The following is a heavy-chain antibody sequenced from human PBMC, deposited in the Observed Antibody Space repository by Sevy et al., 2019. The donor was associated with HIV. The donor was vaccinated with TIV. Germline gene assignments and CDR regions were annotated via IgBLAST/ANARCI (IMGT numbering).Heavy chain of an antibody. Sequence: SETLSLTCTVSGGSVSSGSYYWSWIRQPPGKGLEWIGYIYYSGSTNYNPSLKSRVTISVDTSKNQFSLKLGSVTAADTAVYYCARGGAAAGNYYYGMDVWGQGTTVTVSS. CDR3: ARGGAAAGNYYYGMDV. CDR1: GGSVSSGSYY. D-gene: IGHD6-13*01. J-gene: IGHJ6*02. V-gene: IGHV4-61*01. CDR2: IYYSGST.